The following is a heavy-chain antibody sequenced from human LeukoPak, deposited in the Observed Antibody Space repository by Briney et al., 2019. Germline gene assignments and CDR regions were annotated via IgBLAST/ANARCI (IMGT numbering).Heavy chain of an antibody. D-gene: IGHD6-19*01. CDR1: GYTFTGYY. J-gene: IGHJ5*02. V-gene: IGHV1-2*02. CDR3: ARDLGSGWFDP. Sequence: GASVKVSCKASGYTFTGYYMHWVRQAPGQGLEWMGWINHNSGGTNYAQKFQGRVTMTRDTSISTAYMELSRLRSDDTAVYCCARDLGSGWFDPWGQGTLVTVSS. CDR2: INHNSGGT.